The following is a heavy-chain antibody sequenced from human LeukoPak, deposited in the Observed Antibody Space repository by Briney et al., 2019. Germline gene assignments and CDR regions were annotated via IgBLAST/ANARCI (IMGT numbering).Heavy chain of an antibody. CDR1: GYTFTSYA. CDR3: ARASRYCSGGSCYFLPFDY. J-gene: IGHJ4*02. CDR2: INAGNGNT. D-gene: IGHD2-15*01. V-gene: IGHV1-3*01. Sequence: ASVKVSCKASGYTFTSYAVHWVRQAPGQRLEWMGWINAGNGNTKYSQKFQGRVTITRDTSASTAYMELSSLRSEDTAVYYCARASRYCSGGSCYFLPFDYWGQGTLVTVSS.